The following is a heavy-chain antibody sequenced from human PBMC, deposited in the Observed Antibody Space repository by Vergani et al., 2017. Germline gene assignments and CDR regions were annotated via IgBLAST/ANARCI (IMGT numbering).Heavy chain of an antibody. CDR1: GYSFNSYG. V-gene: IGHV1-18*01. Sequence: QVQLVQSGAEMKKPGASVNVSCKTSGYSFNSYGINWVRQAPGQGLEWLGWSSGYDGKTKYVEKLQGRITVTIDTSTNSAYMELRGLRSDDTAVYYCARGGSIAAPSYLYYFYMDVWGKGTSVTVSS. J-gene: IGHJ6*03. CDR3: ARGGSIAAPSYLYYFYMDV. CDR2: SSGYDGKT. D-gene: IGHD6-6*01.